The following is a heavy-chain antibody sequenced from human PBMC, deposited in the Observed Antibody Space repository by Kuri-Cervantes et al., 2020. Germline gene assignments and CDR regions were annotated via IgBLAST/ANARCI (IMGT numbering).Heavy chain of an antibody. CDR1: GGSISSSSYY. CDR2: IYYSGST. J-gene: IGHJ4*02. CDR3: AREWSSLIDY. V-gene: IGHV4-39*02. Sequence: SETLSLTCTVSGGSISSSSYYWGWIRQPPGKGLEWIGSIYYSGSTYYNPPLKSRVTISVDTSKNQFSLKLSSVTAADTAVYYCAREWSSLIDYWGQGTLVTVSS. D-gene: IGHD1-26*01.